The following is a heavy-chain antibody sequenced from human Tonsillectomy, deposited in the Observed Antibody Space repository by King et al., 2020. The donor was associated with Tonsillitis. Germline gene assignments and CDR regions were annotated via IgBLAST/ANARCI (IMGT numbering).Heavy chain of an antibody. CDR1: GFTFSDYA. Sequence: VQLVESGGGVVQPGRSLRLSCAASGFTFSDYAMHWVRQAPGKGLEWVATISYDGSDKYYADSVKGRFTISRDNSKNTLFLQMNSLRAEDTAVCYCARGRYYYDISGYFDYWGQGTLVTVSS. CDR2: ISYDGSDK. CDR3: ARGRYYYDISGYFDY. J-gene: IGHJ4*02. V-gene: IGHV3-30-3*01. D-gene: IGHD3-22*01.